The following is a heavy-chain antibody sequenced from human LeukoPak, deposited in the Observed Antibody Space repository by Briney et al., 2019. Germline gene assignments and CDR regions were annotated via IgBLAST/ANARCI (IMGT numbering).Heavy chain of an antibody. J-gene: IGHJ4*02. D-gene: IGHD6-19*01. V-gene: IGHV4-39*07. CDR3: ARETLPKPKPIAVASTGLDY. Sequence: LETLSLTCTVSGGSISSSSYYWGWIRQPPGKGLEWIGSIYYSGSTYYNPSLKSRVTISVDTSKNQFSLKLSSVTAADTAVYYCARETLPKPKPIAVASTGLDYWGQGTLVTVSS. CDR1: GGSISSSSYY. CDR2: IYYSGST.